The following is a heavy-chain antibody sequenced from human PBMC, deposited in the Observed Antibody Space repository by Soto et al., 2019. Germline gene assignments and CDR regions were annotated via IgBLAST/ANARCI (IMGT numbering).Heavy chain of an antibody. CDR1: GGSVKSPSLY. D-gene: IGHD3-10*01. CDR3: ARNASGRGWFDP. CDR2: VYYIGTT. V-gene: IGHV4-61*03. Sequence: QVQLKESGPRLVRPSETLSLTCSVSGGSVKSPSLYWSWIRQSPGKGLEWIGNVYYIGTTDYNASLENRVTILVDRSDNHFSLKLRSVTVDDTAVYYCARNASGRGWFDPWGQGVPVTVSS. J-gene: IGHJ5*02.